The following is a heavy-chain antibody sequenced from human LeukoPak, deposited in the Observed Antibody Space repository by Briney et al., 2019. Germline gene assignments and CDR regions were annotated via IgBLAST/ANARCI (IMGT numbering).Heavy chain of an antibody. J-gene: IGHJ5*02. V-gene: IGHV3-11*01. D-gene: IGHD3-10*01. Sequence: GGSLRLSCAASGFAFSDYFMSWVRQAPGKGLEWISYISSSGTIIYYADSVKGRFTTSRDNSKSTLYLQMNSLRAEDTGIYFCAKDNVPRVDLGGWFDPWGQGTLVTVSS. CDR1: GFAFSDYF. CDR2: ISSSGTII. CDR3: AKDNVPRVDLGGWFDP.